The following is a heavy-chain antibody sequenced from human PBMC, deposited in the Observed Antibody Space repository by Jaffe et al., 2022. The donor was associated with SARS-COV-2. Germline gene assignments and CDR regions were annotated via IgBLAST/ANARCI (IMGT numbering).Heavy chain of an antibody. J-gene: IGHJ4*02. CDR3: ARSVNFDQ. Sequence: QVQLVESGGGVVQPGRSLRVSCVASGFTFSDYGFHWVRQAPGKGLEWVAVIWHDGKQKYYAESVRGRFIISRENAKNTLYLEMASLRVEDTAVYYCARSVNFDQWGQGTLVTVSS. CDR1: GFTFSDYG. CDR2: IWHDGKQK. V-gene: IGHV3-33*01.